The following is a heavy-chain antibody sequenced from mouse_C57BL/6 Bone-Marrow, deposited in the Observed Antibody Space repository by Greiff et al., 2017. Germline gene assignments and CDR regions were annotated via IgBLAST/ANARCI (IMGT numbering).Heavy chain of an antibody. CDR1: GYAFSSSW. Sequence: VQLQQSGPELVKPGASVKISCKASGYAFSSSWMNWVKQRPGQGLEWIGRIYPGDGDTNYNGKFKGKATLTADKSSSTAYMQLSSLTSEDSAVYFCESRWLLPSYAMDYWGQGTSVTGSS. J-gene: IGHJ4*01. D-gene: IGHD2-3*01. V-gene: IGHV1-82*01. CDR2: IYPGDGDT. CDR3: ESRWLLPSYAMDY.